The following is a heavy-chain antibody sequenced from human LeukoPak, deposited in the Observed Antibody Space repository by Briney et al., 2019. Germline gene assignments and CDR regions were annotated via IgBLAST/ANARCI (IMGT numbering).Heavy chain of an antibody. Sequence: GGSLRLSCAASGFTFSSYAMSWVRQAPGKGLEWVSAISGSGGSTYYADSVKGRFTISRDNSKNTLYLQMNSLRAEDTAVYYFSGYSSGWYGYFDYWAQGTLLTVSS. J-gene: IGHJ4*02. D-gene: IGHD6-19*01. CDR3: SGYSSGWYGYFDY. CDR1: GFTFSSYA. CDR2: ISGSGGST. V-gene: IGHV3-23*01.